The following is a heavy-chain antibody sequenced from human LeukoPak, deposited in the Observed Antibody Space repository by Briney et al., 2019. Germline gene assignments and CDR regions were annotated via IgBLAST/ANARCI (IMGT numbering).Heavy chain of an antibody. Sequence: PSETLSLTCAVYGGSFSGYYWSWIRQPPGKGLEWIGEIDHSGSTNYNPSLKSRVTISVDTSKNQFSLKLSSVTAADTAVYYCASEIPGVWFGELAFDPWGQGTLVTVSS. D-gene: IGHD3-10*01. CDR1: GGSFSGYY. CDR2: IDHSGST. J-gene: IGHJ5*02. CDR3: ASEIPGVWFGELAFDP. V-gene: IGHV4-34*01.